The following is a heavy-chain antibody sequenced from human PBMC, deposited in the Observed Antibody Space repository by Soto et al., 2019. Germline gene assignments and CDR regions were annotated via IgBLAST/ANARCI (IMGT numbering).Heavy chain of an antibody. V-gene: IGHV4-31*11. CDR3: MLGSGWKDFDY. D-gene: IGHD3-22*01. J-gene: IGHJ4*02. CDR2: IYHSGST. Sequence: SETLSLTCAVSGGSISSGCYSWSWIRQHPGKGLKWIGYIYHSGSTYYNPSLKSRVTISVDTSKNQFSLKLSSVTAADTAVYYCMLGSGWKDFDYWGQGTLVTVS. CDR1: GGSISSGCYS.